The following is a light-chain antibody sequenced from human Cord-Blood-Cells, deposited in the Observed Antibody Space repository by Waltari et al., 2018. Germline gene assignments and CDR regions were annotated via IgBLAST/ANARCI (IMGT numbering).Light chain of an antibody. CDR1: SRDVGGYNY. J-gene: IGLJ1*01. Sequence: QSALTQPASVSGSPGQYITISCTGTSRDVGGYNYVSWYQQHPVKAPKLMIYDVSNRPSGVSNRCSGSKAGNTASLTISGLQAEDEADYYCSSYTSSSTYVVGTGTKVTVL. CDR3: SSYTSSSTYV. CDR2: DVS. V-gene: IGLV2-14*01.